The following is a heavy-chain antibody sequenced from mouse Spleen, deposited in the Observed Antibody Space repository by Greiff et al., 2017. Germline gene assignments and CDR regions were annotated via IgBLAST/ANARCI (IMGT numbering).Heavy chain of an antibody. CDR2: IYPGDGDT. CDR1: GYAFSSSW. V-gene: IGHV1-82*01. J-gene: IGHJ1*01. CDR3: ARYYGYPYWYFDV. D-gene: IGHD1-2*01. Sequence: QVQLQQSGPELVKPGASVKISCKASGYAFSSSWMNWVKQRPGKGLEWIGRIYPGDGDTNYNGKFKGKATLTADKSSSTAYMQLSSLTSEDSAVYFCARYYGYPYWYFDVWGAGTTVTVSS.